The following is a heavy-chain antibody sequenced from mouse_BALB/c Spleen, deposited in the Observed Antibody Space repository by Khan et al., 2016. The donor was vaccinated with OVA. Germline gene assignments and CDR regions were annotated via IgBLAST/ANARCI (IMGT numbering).Heavy chain of an antibody. D-gene: IGHD4-1*01. CDR1: GFTFSSFG. J-gene: IGHJ3*01. Sequence: EVQVVESGGGLVQPGGSRKLSCAASGFTFSSFGMHWVRQAPGRGLEWVDYIISDSYPFSFEAPVKGRFTISRDNPRKTLFLQMTSLGSEDTAMYYCARGNWAWFAYWGQGTLVTVSA. CDR2: IISDSYPF. CDR3: ARGNWAWFAY. V-gene: IGHV5-17*02.